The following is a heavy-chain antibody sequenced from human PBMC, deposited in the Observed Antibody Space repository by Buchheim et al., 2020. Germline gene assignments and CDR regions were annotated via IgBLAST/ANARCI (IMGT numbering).Heavy chain of an antibody. J-gene: IGHJ6*02. CDR3: AKDKDSGPLGGMDV. V-gene: IGHV3-30*18. CDR2: ISYDGSNK. Sequence: QVQLVESGGGVVQPGRSLRLSCAASGFTFSSYGMHWVRQAPGKGLEWVAVISYDGSNKYYADSVKGRLTNSRDNTKNTLYLQMNSLRAEDTAVYYCAKDKDSGPLGGMDVWGQGTT. CDR1: GFTFSSYG. D-gene: IGHD6-19*01.